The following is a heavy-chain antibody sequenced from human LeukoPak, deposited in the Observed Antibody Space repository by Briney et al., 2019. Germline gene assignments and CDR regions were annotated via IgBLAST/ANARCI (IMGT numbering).Heavy chain of an antibody. V-gene: IGHV1-18*01. CDR3: ARAPLYYYDSSGYYGSYYYGMDV. Sequence: ASVKVSCKASGYTFTSYGISWVRQAPGQGLEWMGWISAYNGNTNYAQKLQGRVTMTTDTSTSTAYMELRSLRSDDTAVYYCARAPLYYYDSSGYYGSYYYGMDVWGQGTTVTVSS. CDR2: ISAYNGNT. D-gene: IGHD3-22*01. CDR1: GYTFTSYG. J-gene: IGHJ6*02.